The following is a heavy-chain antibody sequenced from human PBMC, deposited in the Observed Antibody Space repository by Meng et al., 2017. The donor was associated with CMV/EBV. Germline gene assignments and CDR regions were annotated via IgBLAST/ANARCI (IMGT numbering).Heavy chain of an antibody. J-gene: IGHJ4*02. V-gene: IGHV1-2*06. Sequence: KVSCKASGYTVTGNYIHWVRQAPGQGLEWMGRINPNSGGTNYAQKFQGRVTLTRNTSINTAYLELSSLRSDDTAVYYCARASESNNWGQGTLVTVSS. CDR3: ARASESNN. CDR2: INPNSGGT. CDR1: GYTVTGNY.